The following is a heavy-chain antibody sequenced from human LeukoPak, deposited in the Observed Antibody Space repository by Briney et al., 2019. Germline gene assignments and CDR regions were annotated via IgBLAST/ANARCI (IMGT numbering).Heavy chain of an antibody. CDR3: ARLSGNDFWSGYYGWFDP. CDR2: IYHSGST. V-gene: IGHV4-4*02. Sequence: SGTLSLTCAVSGGSISSSNWWSWVRQPPGKGLEWIGEIYHSGSTNYNPSLKSRVTISVDKSKNQFSLKLSSVTAADTAVYYCARLSGNDFWSGYYGWFDPWGQGTLVTVSS. J-gene: IGHJ5*02. D-gene: IGHD3-3*01. CDR1: GGSISSSNW.